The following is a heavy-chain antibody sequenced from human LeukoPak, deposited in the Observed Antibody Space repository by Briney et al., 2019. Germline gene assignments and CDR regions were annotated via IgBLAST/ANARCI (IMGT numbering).Heavy chain of an antibody. V-gene: IGHV4-61*02. CDR1: DGSISSGSYY. D-gene: IGHD4-17*01. CDR2: IYTSGST. CDR3: ASRTTVTGFDY. Sequence: PSETLSLTRTVSDGSISSGSYYWNWIRQPAGKGLEWIGRIYTSGSTNYNPSLKSRVTISVDTSKNQFSLNLSSVTAADAAVYYCASRTTVTGFDYWGQGTLVTVSS. J-gene: IGHJ4*02.